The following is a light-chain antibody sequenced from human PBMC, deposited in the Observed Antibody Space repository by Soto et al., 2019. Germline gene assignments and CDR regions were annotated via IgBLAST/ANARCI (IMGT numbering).Light chain of an antibody. J-gene: IGLJ2*01. CDR3: SSYTGSTTVI. CDR1: SSDITDYNY. Sequence: QSVLTQPASVSGSPGQSIAFSCTGTSSDITDYNYVSWYQQHPGKAPKLIIYDVSNRPSGVSNRFSGSMSGNTASLTISGLQPEDEADYYCSSYTGSTTVIFGGGTKLTVL. CDR2: DVS. V-gene: IGLV2-14*01.